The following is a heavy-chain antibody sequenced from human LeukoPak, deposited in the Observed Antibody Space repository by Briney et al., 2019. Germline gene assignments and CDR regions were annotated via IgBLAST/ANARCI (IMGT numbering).Heavy chain of an antibody. CDR1: GFTFSSYA. CDR3: ARGPLRYFDWLLGY. CDR2: ISGSGGST. J-gene: IGHJ4*02. Sequence: PGGSLRLSCAASGFTFSSYAMSWVRQAPGKGLEWVSAISGSGGSTYYADSVKGRFTISRDNSKNTLYLQMNSLRAEDTAVYYCARGPLRYFDWLLGYWGQGTLVTVSS. D-gene: IGHD3-9*01. V-gene: IGHV3-23*01.